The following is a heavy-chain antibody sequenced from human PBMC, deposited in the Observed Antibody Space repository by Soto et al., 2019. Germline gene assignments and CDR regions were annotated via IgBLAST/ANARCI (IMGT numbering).Heavy chain of an antibody. Sequence: EVQLVESGGGLVQPGRSLRLSCAASGFTFDDYAMHWVRQAPGKGLEWVSGISWNSGSIGYADSVKGRFTISRDNAKNSLYLQMNSLRAEDTALYYCAKGTKGSSYYYDSSGSYSSYYGMDVWGQGTTVTVSS. CDR3: AKGTKGSSYYYDSSGSYSSYYGMDV. CDR1: GFTFDDYA. CDR2: ISWNSGSI. D-gene: IGHD3-22*01. J-gene: IGHJ6*02. V-gene: IGHV3-9*01.